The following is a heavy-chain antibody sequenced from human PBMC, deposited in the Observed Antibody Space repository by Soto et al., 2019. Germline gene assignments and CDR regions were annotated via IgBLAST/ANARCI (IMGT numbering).Heavy chain of an antibody. CDR3: AHTFVYAARVFFDF. V-gene: IGHV2-5*02. Sequence: QITLKESGPTLVKPTQTLPLTCTFSGFSLSTSGVGVGWIRQPPGKALEWLALIYWDDDKRYSPSLKSRLTITKDTSKDQMVLTMTNMDPMDTTTYYCAHTFVYAARVFFDFWGKGTMVTVSS. CDR2: IYWDDDK. CDR1: GFSLSTSGVG. J-gene: IGHJ3*01. D-gene: IGHD2-15*01.